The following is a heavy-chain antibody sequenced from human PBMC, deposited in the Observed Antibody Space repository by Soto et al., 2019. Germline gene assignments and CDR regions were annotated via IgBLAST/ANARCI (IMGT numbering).Heavy chain of an antibody. V-gene: IGHV3-30*18. CDR2: ISYDGSNK. CDR3: AKDISSSSWYTTYYYYYYGMDV. Sequence: GGSVRLSCAASGFTFSSYGMHWVRQAPGKGLEWVAVISYDGSNKYYADSVKGRFTISRDNSKNTLYLQMNSLRAEDTAVYYCAKDISSSSWYTTYYYYYYGMDVWGQGTTVTVSS. D-gene: IGHD6-13*01. CDR1: GFTFSSYG. J-gene: IGHJ6*02.